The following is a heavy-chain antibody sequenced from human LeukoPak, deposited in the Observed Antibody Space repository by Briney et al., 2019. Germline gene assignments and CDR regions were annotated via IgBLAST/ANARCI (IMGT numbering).Heavy chain of an antibody. V-gene: IGHV3-21*01. CDR2: ISSSSSYI. Sequence: GGSLRLSCAASGFTIGSFSMNWVRQAPGKGLEWVSSISSSSSYIYYADSAKGRFTISRHNAKNSLYLQMNSLRAEDTAVYYCARAYSGTYGLGYYYMDVWGKGTTVTISS. J-gene: IGHJ6*03. CDR1: GFTIGSFS. D-gene: IGHD1-26*01. CDR3: ARAYSGTYGLGYYYMDV.